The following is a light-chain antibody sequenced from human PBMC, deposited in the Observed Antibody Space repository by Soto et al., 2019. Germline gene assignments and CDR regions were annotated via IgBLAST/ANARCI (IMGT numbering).Light chain of an antibody. Sequence: QSALTQPPSASGSPGQSVTISCTGTSSDVGGYNYVSWNQQYPGKAPKVMIYEVSQRPSGVPDRFSGSKSGNTASLTVSGLQAEDEADYYCSSYAGSNNLVFGGGTKLTVL. CDR3: SSYAGSNNLV. V-gene: IGLV2-8*01. CDR1: SSDVGGYNY. CDR2: EVS. J-gene: IGLJ2*01.